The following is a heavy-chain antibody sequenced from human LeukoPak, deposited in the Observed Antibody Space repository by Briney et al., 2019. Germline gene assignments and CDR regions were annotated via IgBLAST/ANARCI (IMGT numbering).Heavy chain of an antibody. CDR1: GYTFTGYY. Sequence: GASVKVSCKASGYTFTGYYMHWVRQAPGQGLEWMGWINPNSGGTNYAQKFQGRVTMTRDTSISTAYMELSRLRSDDTAVYYCARVRTTGYSYGFSFDYWGQGTLVTVSS. J-gene: IGHJ4*02. CDR2: INPNSGGT. V-gene: IGHV1-2*02. CDR3: ARVRTTGYSYGFSFDY. D-gene: IGHD5-18*01.